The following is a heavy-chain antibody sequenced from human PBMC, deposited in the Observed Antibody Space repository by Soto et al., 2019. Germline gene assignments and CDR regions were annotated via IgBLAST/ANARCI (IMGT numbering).Heavy chain of an antibody. J-gene: IGHJ6*02. CDR3: ARVSSAIVVVPDYGMDV. Sequence: QVQLVQSGVEVKKPGASVKVSCKASGYTFISHGISWVRQATGQGLEWMGWISGKNGNTNYAQKLQGRVNLTTDTSTSTAYMELRSLRSDDTAVYYCARVSSAIVVVPDYGMDVWGQGTTVTVSS. CDR2: ISGKNGNT. V-gene: IGHV1-18*04. D-gene: IGHD2-15*01. CDR1: GYTFISHG.